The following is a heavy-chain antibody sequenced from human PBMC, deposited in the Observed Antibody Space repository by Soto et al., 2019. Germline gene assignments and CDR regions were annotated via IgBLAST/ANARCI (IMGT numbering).Heavy chain of an antibody. CDR1: GFTFSSYG. V-gene: IGHV3-33*01. J-gene: IGHJ4*02. Sequence: QVQLVESGGGVVQPGRSLRLSSAASGFTFSSYGMHWVRQAPGKGLEWVAVIWYDGSNKYYADSVKGRFTISRDNSKNTLYLQMNSLRAEDTAVYYCARDWNYRALDYWGQGTLVTVSS. D-gene: IGHD1-7*01. CDR3: ARDWNYRALDY. CDR2: IWYDGSNK.